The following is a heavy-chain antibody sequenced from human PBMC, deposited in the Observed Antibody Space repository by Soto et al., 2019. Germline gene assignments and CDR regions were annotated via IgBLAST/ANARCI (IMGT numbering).Heavy chain of an antibody. D-gene: IGHD2-15*01. Sequence: QVQLVQSGAEVKKPGASVKVSCKASGYTFTSYDINWVRQATGQGLEWMGWTNPNSGNTGYAQKFQGRVTMTRNTSISTAYMELSSLRSEDTAVYYCARGKYCSGGSCYLKGADYWGQGTLVTVSS. CDR3: ARGKYCSGGSCYLKGADY. J-gene: IGHJ4*02. V-gene: IGHV1-8*01. CDR2: TNPNSGNT. CDR1: GYTFTSYD.